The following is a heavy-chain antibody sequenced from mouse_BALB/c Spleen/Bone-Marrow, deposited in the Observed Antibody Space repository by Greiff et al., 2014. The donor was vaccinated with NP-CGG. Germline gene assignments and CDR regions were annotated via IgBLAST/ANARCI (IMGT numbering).Heavy chain of an antibody. J-gene: IGHJ4*01. V-gene: IGHV2-6*02. CDR1: GFSLSSYG. D-gene: IGHD2-1*01. CDR2: IWSDGTT. CDR3: ARYGNYAVDY. Sequence: VKLMESGPGLVAPSQSLSITCTVSGFSLSSYGVHWVRQSPGKGLEWLVVIWSDGTTTYNSALKSRLSISKDNSKNQVFLKMNSLQTDDTAIYYCARYGNYAVDYWGQGTSVTVSS.